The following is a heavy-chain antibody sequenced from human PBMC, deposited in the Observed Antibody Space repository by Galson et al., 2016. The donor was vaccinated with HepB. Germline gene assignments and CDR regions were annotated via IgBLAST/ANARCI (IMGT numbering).Heavy chain of an antibody. J-gene: IGHJ6*02. CDR2: VIPMSPGQGLEWMGGIGIV. CDR1: GGTFSGYA. D-gene: IGHD4-11*01. Sequence: SVKVSCKASGGTFSGYAISWVRQAPGQGLEWMGGVIPMSPGQGLEWMGGIGIVKYEQTFQGRVTITADESTSTAYMELSSLTSEDTAVYYCARGQSMTTVTALYFYGMDVWGQGTTVTVSS. V-gene: IGHV1-69*13. CDR3: ARGQSMTTVTALYFYGMDV.